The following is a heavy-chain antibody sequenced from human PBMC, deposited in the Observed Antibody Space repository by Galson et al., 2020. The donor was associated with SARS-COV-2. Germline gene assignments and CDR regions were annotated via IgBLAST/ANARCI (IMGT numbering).Heavy chain of an antibody. Sequence: ETSETLSLTCTVSGGSISSYYWSWIRQPAGKGLEWIGRIYTSGSTNYNPSLKSRVTMSVDTSKNQFSLKLSSVTAADTAVYYCARDWGSVGATTRAFDIWGQGTMVTVSS. CDR2: IYTSGST. V-gene: IGHV4-4*07. J-gene: IGHJ3*02. CDR1: GGSISSYY. D-gene: IGHD1-26*01. CDR3: ARDWGSVGATTRAFDI.